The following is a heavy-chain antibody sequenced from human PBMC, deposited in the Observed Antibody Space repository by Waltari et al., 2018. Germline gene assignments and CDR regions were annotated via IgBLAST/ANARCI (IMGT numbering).Heavy chain of an antibody. CDR3: ARATLAGTAMVTEALEI. V-gene: IGHV4-39*07. D-gene: IGHD5-18*01. Sequence: LQLQESGPGLVKLSETLSVTCSVSGGSISSSSYYSGWKRQPPGKGLEWLGSIVYGGGTDKNPSLKSRVTISVDTTTNHFSLKLGSVTAAETAVYFCARATLAGTAMVTEALEIWGQGTMGTDSS. CDR1: GGSISSSSYY. J-gene: IGHJ3*02. CDR2: IVYGGGT.